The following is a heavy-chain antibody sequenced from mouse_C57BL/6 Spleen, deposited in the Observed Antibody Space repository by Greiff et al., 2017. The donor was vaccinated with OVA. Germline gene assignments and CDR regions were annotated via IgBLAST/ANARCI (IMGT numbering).Heavy chain of an antibody. Sequence: EVKLMESGGGLVQPGGSMKLSCVASGFTFSNYWMNWVRQSPEKGLEWVAQIRLKSDNYATHYAESVKGRFTISRDDPKRSVYLQLKNLRAEDTGIYYCSYRPWFAYWGQGTLVTVSA. D-gene: IGHD6-5*01. CDR1: GFTFSNYW. CDR3: SYRPWFAY. V-gene: IGHV6-3*01. J-gene: IGHJ3*01. CDR2: IRLKSDNYAT.